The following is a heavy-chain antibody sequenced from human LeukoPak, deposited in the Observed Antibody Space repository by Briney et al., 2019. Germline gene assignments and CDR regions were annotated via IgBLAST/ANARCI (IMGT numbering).Heavy chain of an antibody. Sequence: GGSLRLSCAASGFTFSSYAMHWVRQAPGKGLEWVAVISYDGSNKYYADSVKGRFTISRDNSKNTLFLQMNSLRVEDTAMYYCARDRLWSGKSRNWYLDLWGRGSLVTVSS. CDR2: ISYDGSNK. V-gene: IGHV3-30-3*01. CDR1: GFTFSSYA. CDR3: ARDRLWSGKSRNWYLDL. D-gene: IGHD3-3*01. J-gene: IGHJ2*01.